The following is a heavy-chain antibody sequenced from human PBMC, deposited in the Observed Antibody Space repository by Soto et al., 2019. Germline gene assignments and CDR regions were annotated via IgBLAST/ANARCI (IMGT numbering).Heavy chain of an antibody. V-gene: IGHV1-69*01. CDR2: IIPISGTA. D-gene: IGHD2-2*01. J-gene: IGHJ6*02. CDR3: ARSQGSSTSLENYYYYYYGMDV. CDR1: RGTFSSYA. Sequence: QVQLVQSGAEVKKPGSSVKVSCKASRGTFSSYAISWVRQAPGQGLEWMGGIIPISGTANYAQKFQGRVTITADESTSTAYMELSSPRSEDTAVYYCARSQGSSTSLENYYYYYYGMDVWGQGTTVTVSS.